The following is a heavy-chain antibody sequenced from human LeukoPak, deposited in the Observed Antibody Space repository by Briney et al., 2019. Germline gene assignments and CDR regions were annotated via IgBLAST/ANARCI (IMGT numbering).Heavy chain of an antibody. CDR1: GGSFSGYY. J-gene: IGHJ6*03. CDR2: INHSGST. V-gene: IGHV4-34*01. Sequence: SETLSLTCAVYGGSFSGYYWSWIRQPPGKGLEWIGEINHSGSTNYNPSLKSRVTISVDTSKNQFSLKLSSVTSADTAVYYCARDRPRLRGYSYGYYYYMDVWGKGTTVTVSS. D-gene: IGHD5-18*01. CDR3: ARDRPRLRGYSYGYYYYMDV.